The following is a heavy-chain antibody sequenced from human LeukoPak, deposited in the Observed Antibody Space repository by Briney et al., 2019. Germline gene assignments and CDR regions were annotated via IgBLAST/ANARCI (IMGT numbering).Heavy chain of an antibody. CDR2: IYHDGRNK. D-gene: IGHD5-12*01. Sequence: PGGSLRLSCAASGFSFSTYGMHWVRQAPGKGLEWVAFIYHDGRNKFYADSVKGRFTISRDNAKNTLYLRMNSLRAEDTAIYYCARKPLSGGYGGTIDYWGQGTLVTVSS. CDR3: ARKPLSGGYGGTIDY. CDR1: GFSFSTYG. J-gene: IGHJ4*02. V-gene: IGHV3-30*12.